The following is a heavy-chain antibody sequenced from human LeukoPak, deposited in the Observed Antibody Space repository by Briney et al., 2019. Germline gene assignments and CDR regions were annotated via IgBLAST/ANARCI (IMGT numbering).Heavy chain of an antibody. CDR1: GFSLRRYW. CDR3: ARLSAYYFGSYFYYYMDV. V-gene: IGHV3-7*01. J-gene: IGHJ6*03. D-gene: IGHD3-10*01. Sequence: GGSVRLSCAASGFSLRRYWMSLVRQAPGKGPGGVANKKQEGIEKFSVDSQKGRFTSSRHNPENSVYLQMNSLRAEDTALYYCARLSAYYFGSYFYYYMDVWGKGTTVTVSS. CDR2: KKQEGIEK.